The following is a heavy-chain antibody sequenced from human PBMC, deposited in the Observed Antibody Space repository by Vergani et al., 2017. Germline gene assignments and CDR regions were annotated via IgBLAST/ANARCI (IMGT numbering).Heavy chain of an antibody. Sequence: EVQLLESGGGLVQPGGSLRLSCAASGFTFSSYAMSWVRQAPGKGLEWVSAISGSGGSTYYADSVKGRFTISRDNAKNSLYLQMNSLIAEDTAVYYCARGYCSGGSCYSYFDYWGQGTLVTVSS. J-gene: IGHJ4*02. CDR3: ARGYCSGGSCYSYFDY. D-gene: IGHD2-15*01. V-gene: IGHV3-23*01. CDR1: GFTFSSYA. CDR2: ISGSGGST.